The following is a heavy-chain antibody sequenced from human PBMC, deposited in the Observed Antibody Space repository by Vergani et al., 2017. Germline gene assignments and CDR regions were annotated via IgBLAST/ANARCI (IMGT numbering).Heavy chain of an antibody. CDR1: GYTFSNYY. Sequence: QVQVVQSGAEVKKSGASEKVSCKTSGYTFSNYYMHWVRQAPGQGLEWMGIINPSGGHTNYAQKFQGRVTMTRDTSTSTVYMELSSLRSEDTAIYYSARGDYGILTGYRYWGQGTLVTVSA. J-gene: IGHJ4*02. CDR3: ARGDYGILTGYRY. D-gene: IGHD3-9*01. V-gene: IGHV1-46*03. CDR2: INPSGGHT.